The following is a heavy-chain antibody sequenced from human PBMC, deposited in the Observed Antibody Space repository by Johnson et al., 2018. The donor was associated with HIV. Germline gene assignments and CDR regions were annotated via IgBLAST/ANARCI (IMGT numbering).Heavy chain of an antibody. CDR2: IYSGGNT. V-gene: IGHV3-53*01. Sequence: QLVESGGALIQPGGSLRLSCAASGFTISSNYMSWVRQAPGKGLEWVSVIYSGGNTYYADSVKGRLTISRDNSKNTLYLQMNSLRAEDTAVYYCARESRTTVVIRGGAFDIWGQGTMVTVSS. CDR3: ARESRTTVVIRGGAFDI. D-gene: IGHD4-23*01. J-gene: IGHJ3*02. CDR1: GFTISSNY.